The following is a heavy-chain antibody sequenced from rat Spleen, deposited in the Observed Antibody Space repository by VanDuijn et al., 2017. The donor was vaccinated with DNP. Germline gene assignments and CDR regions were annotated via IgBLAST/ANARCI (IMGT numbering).Heavy chain of an antibody. CDR3: VRWNSGYFDN. CDR1: GFTFSAYY. V-gene: IGHV5-22*01. CDR2: IGSPAYAP. J-gene: IGHJ2*01. D-gene: IGHD4-3*01. Sequence: EVQLVESGGGLVQPGRSLKLSCAASGFTFSAYYMAWVRQAPAKGLEWVAYIGSPAYAPYYTDSVKGRFAISRDNAKSTLYLQMNSLRSEDMATYYCVRWNSGYFDNWGQGVMVTVSS.